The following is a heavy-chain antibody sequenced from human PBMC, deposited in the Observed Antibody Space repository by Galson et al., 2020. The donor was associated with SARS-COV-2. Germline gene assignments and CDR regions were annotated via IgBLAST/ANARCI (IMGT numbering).Heavy chain of an antibody. CDR1: GGSTNLHY. CDR2: IYTGGST. V-gene: IGHV4-59*11. J-gene: IGHJ4*02. D-gene: IGHD3-22*01. Sequence: SETLSLTCTVSGGSTNLHYWTWIRQPPGKGLEWVGYIYTGGSTSSNPSLQGRVTISVDTSKTQFSLKLRSVTAADTAVYYCASSRYDGSGYSSWGQGTLVTVSS. CDR3: ASSRYDGSGYSS.